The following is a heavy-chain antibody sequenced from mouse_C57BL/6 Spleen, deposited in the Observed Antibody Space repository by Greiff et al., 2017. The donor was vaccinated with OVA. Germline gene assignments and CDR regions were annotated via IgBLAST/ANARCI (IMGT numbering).Heavy chain of an antibody. J-gene: IGHJ2*01. Sequence: EVKLVESGGGLVQPGGSMKLSCVASGFTFSYSWMNWVRQSPEKGLEWVAQIRLKSDNYATHYAESVKGWFTISRDESKSSVYLQMNNLRTEDTGIYYCTGLRYGYWGQGTTLTVSS. CDR3: TGLRYGY. V-gene: IGHV6-3*01. CDR1: GFTFSYSW. D-gene: IGHD1-1*01. CDR2: IRLKSDNYAT.